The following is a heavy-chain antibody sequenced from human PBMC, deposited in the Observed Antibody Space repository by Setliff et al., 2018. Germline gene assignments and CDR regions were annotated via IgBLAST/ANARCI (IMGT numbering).Heavy chain of an antibody. CDR2: IYPGDSDT. J-gene: IGHJ4*02. V-gene: IGHV5-51*01. CDR1: GYRFTSYW. CDR3: ARQGCSSTSCHSIDY. D-gene: IGHD2-2*01. Sequence: PGESLKISCKGSGYRFTSYWIGWVRQMPGKGLEWMGLIYPGDSDTRYSPSFRGQVTISADKSISSAYLQWRSLKASDTAMYYCARQGCSSTSCHSIDYWGQGTLVTVSS.